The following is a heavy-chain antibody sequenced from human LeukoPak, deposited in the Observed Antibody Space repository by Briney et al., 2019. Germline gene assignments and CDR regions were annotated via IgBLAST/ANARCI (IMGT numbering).Heavy chain of an antibody. D-gene: IGHD3-10*01. J-gene: IGHJ4*02. CDR2: IDPSDSYT. CDR1: GYGFTSYW. CDR3: ARRGFGSGSYYFDY. Sequence: GQSLKISCKGSGYGFTSYWISWVRPMPGKGLEWMGRIDPSDSYTNYSPSFQGHVTISADKSISTAYLQWSSLKASDTAMYYCARRGFGSGSYYFDYWGQGTLVTVSS. V-gene: IGHV5-10-1*01.